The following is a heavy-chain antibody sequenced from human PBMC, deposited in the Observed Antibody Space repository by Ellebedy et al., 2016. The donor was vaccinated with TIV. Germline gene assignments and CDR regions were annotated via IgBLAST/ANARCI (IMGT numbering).Heavy chain of an antibody. CDR2: ISWNGGRI. Sequence: SLKISCAASGFSVDDYAMHWLRQAPGRGLEWVSAISWNGGRIGYADSVKGRFTISRDNAQHKMYLQMNSLRPEDTALYYCVKDLQPGGLDYWGQGTLVTVSS. V-gene: IGHV3-9*01. D-gene: IGHD3-16*01. CDR1: GFSVDDYA. J-gene: IGHJ4*02. CDR3: VKDLQPGGLDY.